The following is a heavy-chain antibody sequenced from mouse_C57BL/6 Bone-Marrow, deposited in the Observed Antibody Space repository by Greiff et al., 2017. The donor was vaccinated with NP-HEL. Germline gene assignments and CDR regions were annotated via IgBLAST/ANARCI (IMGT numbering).Heavy chain of an antibody. D-gene: IGHD1-1*01. J-gene: IGHJ1*03. Sequence: DVQLVESGGGLVKPGGSLKLSCAASGFTFSDYGMHWVRQAPEKGLAWVAYISSGSSTIYYADTVKGRFTISRVNAKNTLFLQMTSLRSEDTAMYYCARVFYYYGSSYHWYCDVWGTGTTVTVSS. V-gene: IGHV5-17*01. CDR1: GFTFSDYG. CDR3: ARVFYYYGSSYHWYCDV. CDR2: ISSGSSTI.